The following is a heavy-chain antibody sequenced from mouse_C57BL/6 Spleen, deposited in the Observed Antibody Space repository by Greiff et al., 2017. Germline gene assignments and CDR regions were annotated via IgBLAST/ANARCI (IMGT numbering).Heavy chain of an antibody. V-gene: IGHV5-16*01. J-gene: IGHJ1*03. Sequence: EVHLVESEGGLVQPGSSMKLSCTASGFTFSDYYMAWVRQVPEKGLEWVANINYDGSSTYYLDSLKSRFIISRDNAKNILYLQMSSLKSEDTATYYCARDELGHWYFDVWGTGTTVTVSS. CDR1: GFTFSDYY. CDR2: INYDGSST. CDR3: ARDELGHWYFDV. D-gene: IGHD4-1*01.